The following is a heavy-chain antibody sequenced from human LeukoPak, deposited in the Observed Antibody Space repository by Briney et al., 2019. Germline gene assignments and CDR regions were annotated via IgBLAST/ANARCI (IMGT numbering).Heavy chain of an antibody. D-gene: IGHD5-12*01. CDR1: GFTFSRHA. CDR3: ASENIVGTSGALFDY. Sequence: GGSLRLSCAASGFTFSRHAMNWVRQAPGKGLEWVSSITSSGSYRYHSDSVKGRFTISRDNAKNSLYLQMNSLRVEDTAGYYCASENIVGTSGALFDYWGQGTLVTVSS. CDR2: ITSSGSYR. J-gene: IGHJ4*02. V-gene: IGHV3-21*01.